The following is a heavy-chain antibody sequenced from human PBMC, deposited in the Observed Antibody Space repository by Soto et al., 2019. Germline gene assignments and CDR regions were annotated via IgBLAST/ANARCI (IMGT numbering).Heavy chain of an antibody. Sequence: QVQLQQWGAGLLKPSETLSLTCALYGGSLSGYYWSWIRQPPGKGLEWIGEINHSGSTNYNPSLKRRVTMSVXXSXNXXSLKLSSLTAADTAVYYCARNGGRVVEVAGAYFDYWGQGTLVTVSS. CDR1: GGSLSGYY. CDR3: ARNGGRVVEVAGAYFDY. J-gene: IGHJ4*02. D-gene: IGHD2-15*01. V-gene: IGHV4-34*01. CDR2: INHSGST.